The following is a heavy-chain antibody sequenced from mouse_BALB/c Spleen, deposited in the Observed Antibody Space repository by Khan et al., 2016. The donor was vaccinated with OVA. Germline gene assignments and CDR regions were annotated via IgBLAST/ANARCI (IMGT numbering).Heavy chain of an antibody. CDR1: GYSFTGYY. Sequence: VQLKESGPDLVKPGASVKMSCKASGYSFTGYYMNWVKQSHGKSLECIGRINPNTGNTNYNQKFKGKVVFIVDTSSSTVYMELRSLTSEDSAVYHCARGYDFFAYWGQGTLVTVSA. D-gene: IGHD2-14*01. CDR2: INPNTGNT. CDR3: ARGYDFFAY. J-gene: IGHJ3*01. V-gene: IGHV1-26*01.